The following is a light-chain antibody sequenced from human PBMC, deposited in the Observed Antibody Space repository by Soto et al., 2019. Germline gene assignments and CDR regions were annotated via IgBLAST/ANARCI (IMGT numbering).Light chain of an antibody. V-gene: IGKV1-39*01. Sequence: DIQMTQSPSSLSASVGDRVTITCRASQSISSYLNWYQQKPGKAPKLLIYAASSYQSGVPSRFSGSGSGTDFTLTISSLQPEDFATYYCQQSYSNPQTFAQGT. CDR1: QSISSY. J-gene: IGKJ1*01. CDR2: AAS. CDR3: QQSYSNPQT.